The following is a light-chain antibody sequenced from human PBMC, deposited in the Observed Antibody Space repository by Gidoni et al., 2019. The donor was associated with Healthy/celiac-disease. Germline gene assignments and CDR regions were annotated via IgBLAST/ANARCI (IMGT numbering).Light chain of an antibody. V-gene: IGKV3-11*01. CDR3: QQRSNLPWT. Sequence: EIVLTQSPATLSLSPGESATISCRASQSVSSYLAWYPQKPGQAPRLLIYDASNRATGIPARFSGSLSATDFTLTISCLEPEDFAVYYCQQRSNLPWTFGQGTKVEIK. J-gene: IGKJ1*01. CDR1: QSVSSY. CDR2: DAS.